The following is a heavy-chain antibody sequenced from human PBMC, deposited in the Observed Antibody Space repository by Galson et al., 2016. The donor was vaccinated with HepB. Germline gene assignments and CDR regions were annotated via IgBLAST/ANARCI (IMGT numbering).Heavy chain of an antibody. V-gene: IGHV1-46*01. D-gene: IGHD4/OR15-4a*01. J-gene: IGHJ6*02. CDR2: VNPSGGST. CDR1: GYTFTSYY. Sequence: SVKVSCKASGYTFTSYYMHWVRQAPGQGLEWMGIVNPSGGSTSYAQKFQGRVTMTRDTSTSTVHMELSSLRSEDTAVYYCARDDYLLRFQYGMDVWGQGTTVTVSS. CDR3: ARDDYLLRFQYGMDV.